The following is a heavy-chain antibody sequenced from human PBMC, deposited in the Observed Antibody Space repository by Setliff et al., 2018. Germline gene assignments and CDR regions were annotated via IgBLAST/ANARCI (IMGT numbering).Heavy chain of an antibody. V-gene: IGHV4-39*07. CDR2: IYYSGST. CDR1: GGSISSSSYY. Sequence: SETLSLTCTVSGGSISSSSYYWGWIRQPPGKGLEWIGSIYYSGSTYYNPSLKSRVTISVDTSKNQFSLKLSSVTAADTAVYYCARDLIPVTYYYDSSGYSGAFDICGQGTMVTVSS. D-gene: IGHD3-22*01. J-gene: IGHJ3*02. CDR3: ARDLIPVTYYYDSSGYSGAFDI.